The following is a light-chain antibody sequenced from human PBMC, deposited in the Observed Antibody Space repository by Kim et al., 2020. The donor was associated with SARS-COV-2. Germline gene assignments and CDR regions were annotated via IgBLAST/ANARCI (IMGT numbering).Light chain of an antibody. CDR3: QQRRKSIT. V-gene: IGKV3-11*01. Sequence: WSQGDGATRACRASQSVDGYVAWLQQKPGQAPRLLISNASNRAAGVPARFSGSGSGTDFTLTISSLEPEDFAVYYCQQRRKSITFGQGTRLEIK. J-gene: IGKJ5*01. CDR1: QSVDGY. CDR2: NAS.